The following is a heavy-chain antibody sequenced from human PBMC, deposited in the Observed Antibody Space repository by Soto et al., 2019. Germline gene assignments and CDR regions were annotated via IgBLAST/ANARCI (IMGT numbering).Heavy chain of an antibody. Sequence: PGGSLRLPCAASGFTFSNYGMHWVRQAPGKGLEWVAVISYDGGNKYYADSVKGRFTISRDNSKNTVYLQMNSLRGEDTAVYYCAKVGPSGYTYGYVDSWGPGTLVTVSS. V-gene: IGHV3-30*18. J-gene: IGHJ4*02. CDR2: ISYDGGNK. CDR3: AKVGPSGYTYGYVDS. CDR1: GFTFSNYG. D-gene: IGHD5-18*01.